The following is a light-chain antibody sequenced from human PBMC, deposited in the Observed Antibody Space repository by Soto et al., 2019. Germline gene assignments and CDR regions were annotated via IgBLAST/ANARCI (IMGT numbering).Light chain of an antibody. CDR3: GTWDDSLSAVV. V-gene: IGLV1-51*01. Sequence: QSVLTQPPSVSAAPGQKVTISCSGSSSNIGVKSVSWYQQLPRTAPKILIYDNSERPSGIPDRFSASKSGTSATLGITGLQTGDEADYYCGTWDDSLSAVVFGGGTKLTVL. CDR1: SSNIGVKS. J-gene: IGLJ2*01. CDR2: DNS.